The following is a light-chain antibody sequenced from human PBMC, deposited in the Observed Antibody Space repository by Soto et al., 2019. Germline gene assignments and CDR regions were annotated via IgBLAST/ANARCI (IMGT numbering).Light chain of an antibody. J-gene: IGKJ5*01. V-gene: IGKV3-15*01. CDR1: QSVNTH. Sequence: IVMTQSQATMSVSPGERVTLSCTTSQSVNTHVAWYQQKPGQAPRLLLYGASTRATGIPARFSGSGGGTVFTLTISSVQSEDFAFYYCQQYKNWPLFGQGTRLEIK. CDR3: QQYKNWPL. CDR2: GAS.